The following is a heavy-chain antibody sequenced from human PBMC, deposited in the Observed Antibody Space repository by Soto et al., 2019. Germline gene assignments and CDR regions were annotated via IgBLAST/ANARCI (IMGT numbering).Heavy chain of an antibody. Sequence: EVQLLESGGGLLQPGRSLRLCCAASGFTFTDYAMSWVRQAPGKGLEWVSLIDASGGYTYYADSVKGRFTISRDNSRNTLYLQMNSLRAEDTAVYYCAKDSKAGPPHYFDSWGQGSLVTVSS. D-gene: IGHD6-13*01. CDR3: AKDSKAGPPHYFDS. V-gene: IGHV3-23*01. CDR1: GFTFTDYA. J-gene: IGHJ4*02. CDR2: IDASGGYT.